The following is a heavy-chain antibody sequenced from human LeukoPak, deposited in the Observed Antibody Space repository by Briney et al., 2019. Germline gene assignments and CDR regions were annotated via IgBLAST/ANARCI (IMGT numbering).Heavy chain of an antibody. V-gene: IGHV4-34*01. CDR2: INDSGST. D-gene: IGHD2-15*01. Sequence: PSETLSLTCAVYGGSFSGYFWSWIRQPPGKGLEWIGEINDSGSTKYNPSLKSRVTISVDTSKNQFSLKLNSVTVADTSVYYCARGYCRGGSCQVFDYWGQGTLVTVSS. CDR3: ARGYCRGGSCQVFDY. J-gene: IGHJ4*02. CDR1: GGSFSGYF.